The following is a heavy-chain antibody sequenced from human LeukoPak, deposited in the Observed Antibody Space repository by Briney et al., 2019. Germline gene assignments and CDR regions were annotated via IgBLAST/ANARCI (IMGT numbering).Heavy chain of an antibody. CDR2: INPNSGGT. CDR3: ARGGFDWYHRYWFDP. CDR1: GYTFTGYY. J-gene: IGHJ5*02. V-gene: IGHV1-2*02. Sequence: ASVKVSCKASGYTFTGYYIHWVRQAPGQGLEWMGWINPNSGGTNYAQKFQGRVTMTRDTSIDTAYMDLSRLRSDDTAVYYCARGGFDWYHRYWFDPWGQGTLVTVSS. D-gene: IGHD3-9*01.